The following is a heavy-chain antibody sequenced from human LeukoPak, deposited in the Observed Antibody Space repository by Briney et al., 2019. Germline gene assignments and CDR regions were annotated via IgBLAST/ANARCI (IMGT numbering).Heavy chain of an antibody. V-gene: IGHV3-23*01. CDR2: ISESGSNT. Sequence: GGSLRLSCAASGFTFSIHAMSWVRQAPGKGLEWVSGISESGSNTYYADSVKGRFTISRDNAKNTLYLQMNSLRAEDTAVYYCARGSIGELVDYWGQGTLVTVSS. J-gene: IGHJ4*02. D-gene: IGHD3-10*01. CDR3: ARGSIGELVDY. CDR1: GFTFSIHA.